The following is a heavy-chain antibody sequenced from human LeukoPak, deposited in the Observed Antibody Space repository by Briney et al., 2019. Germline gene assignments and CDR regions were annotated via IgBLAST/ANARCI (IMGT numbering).Heavy chain of an antibody. CDR3: ARVVYAGGVGY. D-gene: IGHD1-14*01. V-gene: IGHV4-34*01. CDR2: INHSGST. CDR1: GGSFSGYY. Sequence: SETLSLTCAVYGGSFSGYYWSWIRQPPGKGLEWIGEINHSGSTNYNPSLKSRVTISVDTPKNQFSLKLSSVTAADTAVYYCARVVYAGGVGYWGQGTLVTVSS. J-gene: IGHJ4*02.